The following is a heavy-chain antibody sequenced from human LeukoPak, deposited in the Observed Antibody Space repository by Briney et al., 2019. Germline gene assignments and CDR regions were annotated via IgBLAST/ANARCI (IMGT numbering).Heavy chain of an antibody. CDR2: INHSGST. CDR1: GGSFSGYY. Sequence: PSETLSLTCAVYGGSFSGYYWSWIRQPPGKGLEWIGEINHSGSTNYNPSLKSRVTISVDTSKNQFSLKLSSVTAADTAVYYCAKAMVAAPDGAFDIWGQGTMVTVSS. J-gene: IGHJ3*02. D-gene: IGHD2-15*01. CDR3: AKAMVAAPDGAFDI. V-gene: IGHV4-34*01.